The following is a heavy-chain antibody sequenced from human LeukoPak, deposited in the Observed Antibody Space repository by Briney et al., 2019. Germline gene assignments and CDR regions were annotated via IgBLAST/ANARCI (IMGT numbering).Heavy chain of an antibody. Sequence: SQTLSLTCAISGDSVSSNSAAWNWIRQSPSRGLEWLGRTYYRSKWYNDYAVSVKSRITINPDTSKNQFSLQLNSVTPEDTAVYYCARDGKYYYDSSGYYKEIDYWGQGTLVTVSS. CDR3: ARDGKYYYDSSGYYKEIDY. V-gene: IGHV6-1*01. CDR2: TYYRSKWYN. J-gene: IGHJ4*02. CDR1: GDSVSSNSAA. D-gene: IGHD3-22*01.